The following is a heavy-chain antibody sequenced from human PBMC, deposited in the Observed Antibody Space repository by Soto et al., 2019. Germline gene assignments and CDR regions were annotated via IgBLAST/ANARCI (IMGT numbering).Heavy chain of an antibody. CDR2: IKQDGSEK. Sequence: EVQLVESGGGLVQPGGSLRLSCAASGFTFSSYWMSWVRQAPGKGLELVANIKQDGSEKYYVDSVKGRFTISRDNAKNSLYLQMNSLRAEDTAVYYCARDPNIVLVPAALRSYYYYYGMDVWGQGTTVTVSS. CDR1: GFTFSSYW. CDR3: ARDPNIVLVPAALRSYYYYYGMDV. V-gene: IGHV3-7*01. J-gene: IGHJ6*02. D-gene: IGHD2-2*01.